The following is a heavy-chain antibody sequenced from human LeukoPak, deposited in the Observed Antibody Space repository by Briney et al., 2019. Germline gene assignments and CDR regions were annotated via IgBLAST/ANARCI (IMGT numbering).Heavy chain of an antibody. CDR1: GYTFTGYY. J-gene: IGHJ4*02. CDR3: ARGLLGSGWTPAGY. V-gene: IGHV1-2*02. Sequence: ASVTVSCKASGYTFTGYYMHWVRQAPGQGLEWMGWINPNSGGTNYAQKFQGRVTMTRDTSISTAYMELSRLRSDDTAVYYCARGLLGSGWTPAGYWGQGTLVTVSS. CDR2: INPNSGGT. D-gene: IGHD6-19*01.